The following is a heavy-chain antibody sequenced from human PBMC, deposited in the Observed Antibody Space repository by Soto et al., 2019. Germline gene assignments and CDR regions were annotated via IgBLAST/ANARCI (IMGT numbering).Heavy chain of an antibody. V-gene: IGHV4-34*01. J-gene: IGHJ5*02. D-gene: IGHD3-16*01. CDR2: INRSGST. Sequence: SETLSLTCAVYGGSFSGYYWSWIRQPPGKGLEWIGEINRSGSTNYNPSLKSRVTISVDTSKNQFSLKLSSVTAADTAVYYCAREPLGTYGDNWFDPWGQGTLVTVSS. CDR3: AREPLGTYGDNWFDP. CDR1: GGSFSGYY.